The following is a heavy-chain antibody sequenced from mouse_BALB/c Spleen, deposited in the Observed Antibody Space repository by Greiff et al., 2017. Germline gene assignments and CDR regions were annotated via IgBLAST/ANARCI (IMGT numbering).Heavy chain of an antibody. V-gene: IGHV5-6*01. CDR1: GFTFSSYG. D-gene: IGHD2-4*01. J-gene: IGHJ3*01. Sequence: EVKLMESGGDLVKPGGSLKLSCAASGFTFSSYGMSWVRQTPDKRLAWVATISSGGSYTYYPDSVKGRFTISRDNAKNTLYLQMSSLKSEDTAMYYCARQMITAWFAYWGQGTLVTVSA. CDR3: ARQMITAWFAY. CDR2: ISSGGSYT.